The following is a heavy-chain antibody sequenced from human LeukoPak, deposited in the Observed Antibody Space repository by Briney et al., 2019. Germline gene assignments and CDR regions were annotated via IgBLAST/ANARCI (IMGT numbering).Heavy chain of an antibody. CDR3: GKTTTGYSSGRYPGWPVDY. J-gene: IGHJ4*02. CDR1: GFTFNSYA. D-gene: IGHD6-19*01. Sequence: GGSLRLSCAASGFTFNSYALYWVRQAPGKGLEWVSGIFGSGGSAHYADSVKGRFTISRDNSKNTVYLQMDSLRVEDTAVYYCGKTTTGYSSGRYPGWPVDYWGQGTLVTVSS. V-gene: IGHV3-23*01. CDR2: IFGSGGSA.